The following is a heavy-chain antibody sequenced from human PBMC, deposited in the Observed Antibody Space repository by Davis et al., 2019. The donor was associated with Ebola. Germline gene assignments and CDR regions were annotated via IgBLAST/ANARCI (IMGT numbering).Heavy chain of an antibody. D-gene: IGHD3-22*01. J-gene: IGHJ4*02. Sequence: SETLSLICAVYGWSFSGYHWNWIRQPPGKGLEWIGESSQGGSTDYNTSFKSRVSITVDTSKNQFSMKLCSVTAADTAVYYCARDYYDSSGYYGPFDYWGQGTLVTVSS. CDR1: GWSFSGYH. V-gene: IGHV4-34*01. CDR2: SSQGGST. CDR3: ARDYYDSSGYYGPFDY.